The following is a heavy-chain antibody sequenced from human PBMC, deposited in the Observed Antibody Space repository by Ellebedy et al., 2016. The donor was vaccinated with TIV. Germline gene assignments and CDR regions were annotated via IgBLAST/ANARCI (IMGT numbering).Heavy chain of an antibody. V-gene: IGHV4-39*01. CDR1: GGSITSSGYY. J-gene: IGHJ4*02. D-gene: IGHD1-26*01. CDR2: IFYDGRP. CDR3: SRHSSVSYDWDS. Sequence: SETLSLTCTVSGGSITSSGYYWGWIRQPPGKGLEWIASIFYDGRPYYNLSLKSRVTIFEDTSKNQFSLNVNSVTAADTAVYYCSRHSSVSYDWDSWGQGTRVIVSS.